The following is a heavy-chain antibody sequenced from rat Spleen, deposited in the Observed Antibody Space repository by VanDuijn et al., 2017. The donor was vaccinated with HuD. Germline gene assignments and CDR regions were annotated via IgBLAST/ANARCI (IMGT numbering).Heavy chain of an antibody. D-gene: IGHD4-4*01. CDR3: AVAGFGY. CDR2: ISPSGFGT. CDR1: GFTFSDYY. V-gene: IGHV5-25*01. Sequence: EVQLVESDGGLVQPGRSLKLSCAASGFTFSDYYMAWVRQAPTRGLEWVASISPSGFGTYYRDSMKGRFTISRDNAKSTLYLQMNSLRSEDTATYYCAVAGFGYWGQGIMVTVSS. J-gene: IGHJ2*01.